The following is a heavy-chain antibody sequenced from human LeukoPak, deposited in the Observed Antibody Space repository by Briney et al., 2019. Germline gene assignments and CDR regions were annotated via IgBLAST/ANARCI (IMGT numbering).Heavy chain of an antibody. Sequence: TSETLSLTCAVYGGSFSGYYWSWIRQPPGKGLEWIGEINHSGSTNYNPSLKSRVTISVDTSKNQFSLKLSSVTAADTAVYYCARGHYVWGSYRPPQSYYFDYWGQGTLVTVSS. J-gene: IGHJ4*02. CDR3: ARGHYVWGSYRPPQSYYFDY. CDR2: INHSGST. CDR1: GGSFSGYY. D-gene: IGHD3-16*02. V-gene: IGHV4-34*01.